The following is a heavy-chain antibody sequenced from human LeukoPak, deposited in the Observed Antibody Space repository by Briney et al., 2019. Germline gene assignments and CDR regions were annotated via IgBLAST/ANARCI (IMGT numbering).Heavy chain of an antibody. V-gene: IGHV3-23*01. CDR3: AKGVGYCSSTSCPKYYFDY. CDR2: ISGGGDST. D-gene: IGHD2-2*03. Sequence: GGSLRLSCAASGFTFSSYAMTWVRQAPGKGLECVSLISGGGDSTSYADSVKGRFTISRDNSRDTLYLQMNSLRAEDTAVYYCAKGVGYCSSTSCPKYYFDYWGQGTLVTVSS. CDR1: GFTFSSYA. J-gene: IGHJ4*02.